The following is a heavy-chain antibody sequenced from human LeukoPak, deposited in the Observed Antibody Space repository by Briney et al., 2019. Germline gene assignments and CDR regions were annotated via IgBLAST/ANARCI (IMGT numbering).Heavy chain of an antibody. J-gene: IGHJ4*02. CDR3: AKRVPYSSSSFHFDF. CDR2: VNDSGTRT. Sequence: PGGSLRLSCAAPGFTFGSNGMSWVRQAPGKGLEWVSGVNDSGTRTYYADSVKGRFTISRDNSKNNLYLQMNRLRAEDTAVYYCAKRVPYSSSSFHFDFWGRGTLVTVSS. CDR1: GFTFGSNG. V-gene: IGHV3-23*01. D-gene: IGHD6-6*01.